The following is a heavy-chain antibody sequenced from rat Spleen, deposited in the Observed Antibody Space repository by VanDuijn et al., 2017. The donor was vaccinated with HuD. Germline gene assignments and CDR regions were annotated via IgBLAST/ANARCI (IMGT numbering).Heavy chain of an antibody. CDR1: GFTFSNYY. CDR3: TTGPGYAFDY. J-gene: IGHJ2*01. Sequence: EVQLVESGGGLVQPGRSMKLSCAASGFTFSNYYMAWVRQAPTKGLEWVASITNTGGSTYYPDSVKGRFTISRDNAKSTLYLQMDSLRSEDTATYYCTTGPGYAFDYWGQGVMVTVSS. V-gene: IGHV5-27*01. CDR2: ITNTGGST. D-gene: IGHD1-4*01.